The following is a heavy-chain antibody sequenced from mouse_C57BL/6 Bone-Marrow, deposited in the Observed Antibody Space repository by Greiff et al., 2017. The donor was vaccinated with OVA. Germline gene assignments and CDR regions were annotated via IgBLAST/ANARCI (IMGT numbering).Heavy chain of an antibody. CDR3: ARDDYALYYYAMDY. Sequence: QVQLQQSGAELARPGASVKLSCKASGYTFTSYGISWVKQRTGQGLEWIGEIYPRSGNPYYNEKFKGKATLTADKSSSTAYMELRSLTSEDTAVYFCARDDYALYYYAMDYWGQGTSVTVSS. D-gene: IGHD2-4*01. J-gene: IGHJ4*01. CDR1: GYTFTSYG. V-gene: IGHV1-81*01. CDR2: IYPRSGNP.